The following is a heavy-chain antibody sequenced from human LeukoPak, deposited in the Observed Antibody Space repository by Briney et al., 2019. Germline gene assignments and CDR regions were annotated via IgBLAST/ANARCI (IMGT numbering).Heavy chain of an antibody. V-gene: IGHV3-23*01. D-gene: IGHD3-10*01. J-gene: IGHJ4*02. CDR3: AARKVRGVWFYLDY. CDR1: GFTVSAYA. CDR2: IYDDNT. Sequence: QPGGFLRLSCAASGFTVSAYAMAWVRQAPGKGLEWVSTIYDDNTYYADSVKGRFAISTDNSKNTLYLQMNSLRVEDTAVYFCAARKVRGVWFYLDYWGQGTLVTVSS.